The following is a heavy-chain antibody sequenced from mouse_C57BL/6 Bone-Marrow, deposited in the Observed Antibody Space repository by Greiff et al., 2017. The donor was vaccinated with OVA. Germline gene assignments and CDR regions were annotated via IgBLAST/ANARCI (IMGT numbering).Heavy chain of an antibody. V-gene: IGHV1-81*01. Sequence: VKLMESGAELARPGASVKLSCKASGYTFTSYGISWVKQRTGQGLEWIGEIYPRSGNTYYNEKFKGKATLTADKSSSTAYMELRSLTSEDSAVYFCARWELYFDYWGQGTTLTVSS. D-gene: IGHD4-1*01. CDR3: ARWELYFDY. CDR2: IYPRSGNT. CDR1: GYTFTSYG. J-gene: IGHJ2*01.